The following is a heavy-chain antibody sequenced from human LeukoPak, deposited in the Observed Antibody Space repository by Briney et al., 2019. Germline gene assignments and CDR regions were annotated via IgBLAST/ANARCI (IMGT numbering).Heavy chain of an antibody. CDR2: ISSSSSYI. CDR1: GFTFSSYS. CDR3: ARVAHGAIFGVVIGAFDI. V-gene: IGHV3-21*01. D-gene: IGHD3-3*01. Sequence: PGGSLRLSCAASGFTFSSYSMNWVRQAPGKGLEWVSSISSSSSYIYYADSVKGRFTISRDNAKNSLYLQMNSLRAEDTAVYYCARVAHGAIFGVVIGAFDIWGQGTMVTVSS. J-gene: IGHJ3*02.